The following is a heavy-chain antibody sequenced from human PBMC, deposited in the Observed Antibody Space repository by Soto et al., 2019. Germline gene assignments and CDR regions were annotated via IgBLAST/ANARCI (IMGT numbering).Heavy chain of an antibody. CDR3: AREYSSSDPGGVYYYGMDV. V-gene: IGHV4-59*01. CDR1: GGSISSYY. D-gene: IGHD6-6*01. Sequence: PSETLSLTCTVSGGSISSYYWSWIRQPPGKGLEWIGYIYYSGSTNYNPSLKSRVTISVDTSKNQFSLKLSSVTAADTAVYYCAREYSSSDPGGVYYYGMDVWGQGTTVTVSS. CDR2: IYYSGST. J-gene: IGHJ6*02.